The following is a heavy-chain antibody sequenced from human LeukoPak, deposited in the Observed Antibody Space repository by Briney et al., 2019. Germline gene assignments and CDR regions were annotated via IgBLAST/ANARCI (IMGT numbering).Heavy chain of an antibody. CDR1: GGSISSYY. CDR3: AREDGYNGNFDY. Sequence: PSETLSLTCTVSGGSISSYYWSWIRQPPGKGLEWIGYIYYSGSTNYNPSLKSRVTISVDTSKNQFSLKLSSVTAADTAVYYCAREDGYNGNFDYWGQGTLVTVSS. J-gene: IGHJ4*02. D-gene: IGHD5-24*01. CDR2: IYYSGST. V-gene: IGHV4-59*12.